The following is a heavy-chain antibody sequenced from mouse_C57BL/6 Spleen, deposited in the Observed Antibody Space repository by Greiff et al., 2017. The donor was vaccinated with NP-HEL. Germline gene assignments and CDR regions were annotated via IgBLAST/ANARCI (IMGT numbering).Heavy chain of an antibody. CDR3: ARGQYYGSKGDY. Sequence: QVQLQQPGAELVKPGASVKMSCKASGYTFTSYWITWVKQRPGQGLEWIGDIYPGSGSTNYNEKFKSKATLTVDTSSSTAYMQLSSLTSEDSAVYYCARGQYYGSKGDYWGQGTTLTVSS. J-gene: IGHJ2*01. D-gene: IGHD1-1*01. CDR2: IYPGSGST. CDR1: GYTFTSYW. V-gene: IGHV1-55*01.